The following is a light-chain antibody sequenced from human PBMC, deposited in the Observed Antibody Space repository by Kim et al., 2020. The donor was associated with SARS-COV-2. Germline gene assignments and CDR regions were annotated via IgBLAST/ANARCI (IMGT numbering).Light chain of an antibody. Sequence: QSALTQPASVSGSPGQSITISCTGTTSDIGGHDYVSWYQQYPGKAPTLMIYDVNNRPSGVSNRFSGSKSGNTASLTISGLQAEDEADYYCSSYTRSATWVFGGGTQLTVL. CDR3: SSYTRSATWV. V-gene: IGLV2-14*03. J-gene: IGLJ3*02. CDR2: DVN. CDR1: TSDIGGHDY.